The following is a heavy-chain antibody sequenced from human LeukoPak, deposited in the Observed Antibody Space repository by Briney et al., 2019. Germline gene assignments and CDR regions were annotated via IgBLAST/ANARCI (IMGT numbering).Heavy chain of an antibody. D-gene: IGHD6-13*01. J-gene: IGHJ5*02. CDR3: ARVKVAAAGSPAGGWFDP. V-gene: IGHV4-30-2*01. CDR1: GGSISSGGYY. CDR2: IYHSGST. Sequence: SETLSLTCTVSGGSISSGGYYWSWIRQPPGKGLEWIGYIYHSGSTYYNPSLKSRVTISVDTSKNQFSLKLSSVTAADTAVYYCARVKVAAAGSPAGGWFDPWGQGTLVTVSS.